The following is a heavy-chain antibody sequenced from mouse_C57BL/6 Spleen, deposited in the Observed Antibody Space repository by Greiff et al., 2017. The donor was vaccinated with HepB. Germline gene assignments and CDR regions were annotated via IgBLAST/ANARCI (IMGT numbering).Heavy chain of an antibody. Sequence: EVQLVESGGGLVKPGGSLKLSCAASGFTFSDYGMRWVRQAPEKGLEWVAYISSGSSTIYYADTVKGRFTISRDNAKNTLFLQMTSLRSEDTAMYYCARDYYYGSSHPAMDYWGQGTSVTVSS. J-gene: IGHJ4*01. CDR3: ARDYYYGSSHPAMDY. V-gene: IGHV5-17*01. D-gene: IGHD1-1*01. CDR2: ISSGSSTI. CDR1: GFTFSDYG.